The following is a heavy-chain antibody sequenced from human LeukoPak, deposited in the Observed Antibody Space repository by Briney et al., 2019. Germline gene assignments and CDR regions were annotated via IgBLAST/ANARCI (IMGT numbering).Heavy chain of an antibody. J-gene: IGHJ6*02. Sequence: PSGTLSLTCAVSGGSISSNNWWSWVRQPPGKGLEWIGETHHSGRTNHNPSLKSRVTISVDKSKNQFSLKLSSVTAADTAVYYCARGYDSSDYGMDVWGQGATVTVSS. CDR3: ARGYDSSDYGMDV. D-gene: IGHD3-22*01. CDR1: GGSISSNNW. CDR2: THHSGRT. V-gene: IGHV4-4*02.